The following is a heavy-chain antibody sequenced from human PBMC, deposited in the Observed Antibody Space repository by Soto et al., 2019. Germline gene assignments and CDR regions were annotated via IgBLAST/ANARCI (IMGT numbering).Heavy chain of an antibody. CDR1: GGSISRYY. J-gene: IGHJ4*02. CDR2: IYYSGST. CDR3: ASGNGDYYFDY. D-gene: IGHD4-17*01. V-gene: IGHV4-59*12. Sequence: SETLSLTCTVSGGSISRYYWSWIRQPPGKGLEWIGYIYYSGSTNYNPSLKSRVTISVDKSKNQFSLKLSSVTAADTAVYYCASGNGDYYFDYWGQGTLVTVSS.